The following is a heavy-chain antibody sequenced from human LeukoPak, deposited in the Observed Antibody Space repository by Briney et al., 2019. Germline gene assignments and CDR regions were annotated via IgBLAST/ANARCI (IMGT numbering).Heavy chain of an antibody. CDR1: GFTFSSDS. CDR2: INGDGSST. Sequence: GGSLRLSCAASGFTFSSDSMHWVRQVPGKGPVWVSRINGDGSSTNYADSVKGRFTISRDNAKNTLYLQMNSLRAEDTAVYYCARGAAEGGFYGYWGQGTLVTVSS. J-gene: IGHJ4*02. V-gene: IGHV3-74*01. CDR3: ARGAAEGGFYGY. D-gene: IGHD6-13*01.